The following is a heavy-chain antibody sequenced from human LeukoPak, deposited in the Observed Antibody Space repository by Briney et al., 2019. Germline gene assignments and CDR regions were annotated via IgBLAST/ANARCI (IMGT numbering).Heavy chain of an antibody. CDR1: GFPFSSYE. D-gene: IGHD3-3*01. CDR3: ARGDDFWSGAFYFDH. V-gene: IGHV3-48*03. J-gene: IGHJ4*02. CDR2: ISSSGSTI. Sequence: GGSLRLSCAASGFPFSSYEMNWVRQAPGKGLEWVSYISSSGSTIYYADSVKGRFTISRDNAKNSLYLQMNSLRAEDTAVYYCARGDDFWSGAFYFDHWGQGALVTVSS.